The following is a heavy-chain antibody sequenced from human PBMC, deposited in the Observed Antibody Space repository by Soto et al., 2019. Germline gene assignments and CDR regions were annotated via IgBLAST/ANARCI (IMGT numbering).Heavy chain of an antibody. CDR1: GGSIGSYY. CDR3: ARRYSSSFDY. CDR2: IYYSGST. J-gene: IGHJ4*02. V-gene: IGHV4-59*08. D-gene: IGHD6-13*01. Sequence: SETLSLTCTVSGGSIGSYYWSWIGQPPGKGLEWIGYIYYSGSTNYNPSLKSRVTIPVDTSKNQFSLKLSSVTAADTAVYYCARRYSSSFDYWGQRTLVTVSS.